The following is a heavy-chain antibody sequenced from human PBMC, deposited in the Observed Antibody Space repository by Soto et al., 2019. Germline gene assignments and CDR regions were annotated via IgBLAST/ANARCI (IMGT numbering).Heavy chain of an antibody. CDR3: ARELSSPIYDFWSGLYGMDA. D-gene: IGHD3-3*01. V-gene: IGHV3-33*01. Sequence: PGGSLRLSCAASGFTFSSYGMHWVRQAPGKGLEWVAVIWYDGSNKYYADSVKGRFTISRDNSKNTLYLQMNSLRAEDTAVYHCARELSSPIYDFWSGLYGMDAWGQGTTVTVSS. CDR1: GFTFSSYG. J-gene: IGHJ6*02. CDR2: IWYDGSNK.